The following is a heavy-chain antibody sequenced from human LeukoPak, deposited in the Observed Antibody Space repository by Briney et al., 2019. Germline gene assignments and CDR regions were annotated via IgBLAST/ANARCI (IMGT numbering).Heavy chain of an antibody. D-gene: IGHD4-17*01. CDR1: GGSISSYY. CDR2: IHYSGST. J-gene: IGHJ4*02. V-gene: IGHV4-59*08. CDR3: ARRNYGDYDHYFDQ. Sequence: PSETLSLTCTVSGGSISSYYWSWIRQPPGKGLEWIGYIHYSGSTNYNPSLKSRVTISVDTSRNQFSLKLSSVTAADTAVYYCARRNYGDYDHYFDQWGQGALVTVSS.